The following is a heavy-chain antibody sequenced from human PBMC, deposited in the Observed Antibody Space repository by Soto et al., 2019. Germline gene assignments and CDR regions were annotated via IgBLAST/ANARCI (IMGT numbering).Heavy chain of an antibody. D-gene: IGHD3-22*01. CDR2: INHSGRV. V-gene: IGHV4-34*08. CDR3: STRAYDTNGYYRFDP. Sequence: SETLSLTCAVCGGTFRGHSWAGIRQSPGKGLEWIGDINHSGRVNYSPSLKSRVTISLDTSKNQFSLTLSAVTAADTAMYYCSTRAYDTNGYYRFDPWGQGTLVTVSS. CDR1: GGTFRGHS. J-gene: IGHJ5*01.